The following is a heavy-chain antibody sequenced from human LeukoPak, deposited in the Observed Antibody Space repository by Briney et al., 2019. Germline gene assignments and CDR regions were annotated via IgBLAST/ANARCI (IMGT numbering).Heavy chain of an antibody. V-gene: IGHV4-34*01. Sequence: SETLSLTCAVYGGSFSGYYWSWIRQPPGKGLEWIGEINHSGSTNYNPSLKRRVTISVDTSKNQFSLKLSSVTAADTAVYYCARGDYYDSSGYDYWGQGTLVTVSS. CDR1: GGSFSGYY. J-gene: IGHJ4*02. CDR2: INHSGST. CDR3: ARGDYYDSSGYDY. D-gene: IGHD3-22*01.